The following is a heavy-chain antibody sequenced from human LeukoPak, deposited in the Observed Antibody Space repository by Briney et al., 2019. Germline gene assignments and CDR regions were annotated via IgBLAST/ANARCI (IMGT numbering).Heavy chain of an antibody. Sequence: PTGGSLRLSCTASGFTFGDYAMSWFRQAPGKGLEWVGFIRSKAYGGTTEYAASVKGRFTISRDDSKSIAYLQMNSLKTEDTAVYYCTRGSLIHQYYDFWSGYYTDDAFDIWGQGTMVTVSS. V-gene: IGHV3-49*03. J-gene: IGHJ3*02. CDR1: GFTFGDYA. CDR2: IRSKAYGGTT. CDR3: TRGSLIHQYYDFWSGYYTDDAFDI. D-gene: IGHD3-3*01.